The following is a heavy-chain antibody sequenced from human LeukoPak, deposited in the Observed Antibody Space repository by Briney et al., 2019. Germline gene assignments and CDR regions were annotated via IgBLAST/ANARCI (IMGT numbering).Heavy chain of an antibody. J-gene: IGHJ3*02. V-gene: IGHV1-2*02. D-gene: IGHD2-15*01. Sequence: ASVKVSCKASGYTFTGYYMLWVRQDPGQGLEWMGWINPNSGGTNYAQKFQGRVTMTRDTSISTAYMELSRLRSDDTAVYYCARRGLFCSGGSCYYHDAFDIWGQGTMVTVSS. CDR3: ARRGLFCSGGSCYYHDAFDI. CDR1: GYTFTGYY. CDR2: INPNSGGT.